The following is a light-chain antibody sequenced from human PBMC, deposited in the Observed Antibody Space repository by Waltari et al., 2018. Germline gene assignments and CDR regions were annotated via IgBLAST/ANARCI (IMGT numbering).Light chain of an antibody. CDR3: QAWDSSIAV. J-gene: IGLJ2*01. V-gene: IGLV3-1*01. CDR1: KLGKRF. CDR2: QDT. Sequence: SYEVTQPPSVSVSPVQTARITCSGEKLGKRFASWYQQKPGQSPVLVIYQDTQRPSGTPERFSGSNSGNTATLAISGTQALDEAVYFCQAWDSSIAVFGGGTKLTVL.